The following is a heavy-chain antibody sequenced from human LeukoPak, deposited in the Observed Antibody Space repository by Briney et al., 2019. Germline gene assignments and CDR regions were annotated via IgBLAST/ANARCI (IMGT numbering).Heavy chain of an antibody. D-gene: IGHD6-19*01. CDR3: AKGIGSVAATDAFDI. Sequence: GGSLRLSCAASGFTFSSYAMSWVRQAPGKGLEWVSAISGSGGSTYYADFVRGRFTISRDNSKNTLYLQMNSLRAEDTAVYYCAKGIGSVAATDAFDIWGQGTMVTVSS. CDR2: ISGSGGST. CDR1: GFTFSSYA. V-gene: IGHV3-23*01. J-gene: IGHJ3*02.